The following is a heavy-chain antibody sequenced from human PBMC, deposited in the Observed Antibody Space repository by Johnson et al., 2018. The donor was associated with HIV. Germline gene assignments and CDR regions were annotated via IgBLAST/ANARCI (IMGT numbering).Heavy chain of an antibody. Sequence: MQLVESGGGLIQPGGSLRLSCEASGFTVSSNYMNWVRQAPGKGLEWVSVIYSGGSTFYADSVKGRFTISRDNSKNTLYLQMNSLRAEDTAVYYCARAGAVGFDAFDIWGQGTMVTVSS. CDR2: IYSGGST. V-gene: IGHV3-66*03. J-gene: IGHJ3*02. CDR1: GFTVSSNY. D-gene: IGHD6-19*01. CDR3: ARAGAVGFDAFDI.